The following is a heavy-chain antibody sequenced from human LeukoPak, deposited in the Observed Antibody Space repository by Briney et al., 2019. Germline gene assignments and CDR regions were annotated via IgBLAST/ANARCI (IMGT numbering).Heavy chain of an antibody. Sequence: PSETLSLTCTVSGGSISSYYWSWIRQPAGKGLEWIGRIYTSGSTNYNPSLKSRVTMSVDTSKNQFSLKLSSVTAADTAVYYCARGRMVRGVWWFDPWGQGTLVTVPS. J-gene: IGHJ5*02. V-gene: IGHV4-4*07. D-gene: IGHD3-10*01. CDR1: GGSISSYY. CDR3: ARGRMVRGVWWFDP. CDR2: IYTSGST.